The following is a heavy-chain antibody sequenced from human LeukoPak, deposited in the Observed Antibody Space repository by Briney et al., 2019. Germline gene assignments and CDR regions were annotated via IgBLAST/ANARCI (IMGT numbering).Heavy chain of an antibody. CDR2: IYYSGST. CDR1: GGSISNGGYY. V-gene: IGHV4-31*03. CDR3: ARIDSSSWYAESAFDI. Sequence: PSETLSLTCTVSGGSISNGGYYWSWIRQHPGKGLEWIGYIYYSGSTYYDPSLKSRVTISVDTCKNQFSLKLSSVTAADTAVYYCARIDSSSWYAESAFDIWGQGQWSPSLQ. D-gene: IGHD6-13*01. J-gene: IGHJ3*02.